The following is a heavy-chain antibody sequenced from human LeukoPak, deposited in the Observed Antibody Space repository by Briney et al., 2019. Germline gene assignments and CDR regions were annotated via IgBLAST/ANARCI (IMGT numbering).Heavy chain of an antibody. Sequence: SETLSLTCTVSGGSISSYYWSWIRQPPGKGLEWIGYNYYSGSTNYNPSLKSRVTISVDTSKNQFSLKLSSVTAADTAVYYCASTDVLRYFDWLPSEWGQGTLVTVYS. CDR1: GGSISSYY. V-gene: IGHV4-59*01. D-gene: IGHD3-9*01. J-gene: IGHJ4*02. CDR2: NYYSGST. CDR3: ASTDVLRYFDWLPSE.